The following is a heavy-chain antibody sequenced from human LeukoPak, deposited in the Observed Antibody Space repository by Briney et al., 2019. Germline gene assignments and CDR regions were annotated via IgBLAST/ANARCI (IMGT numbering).Heavy chain of an antibody. Sequence: PSETLSLTCAVYGGSFSGYYWSWIRQPPGKGLEWIGEINHSGSTNYNPSLKSRVTISVDTSKNQFSLKLSSVTAADTAVYYCARALFRWDYYYMDVWGKGTTVTVSS. J-gene: IGHJ6*03. CDR1: GGSFSGYY. V-gene: IGHV4-34*01. D-gene: IGHD5-24*01. CDR2: INHSGST. CDR3: ARALFRWDYYYMDV.